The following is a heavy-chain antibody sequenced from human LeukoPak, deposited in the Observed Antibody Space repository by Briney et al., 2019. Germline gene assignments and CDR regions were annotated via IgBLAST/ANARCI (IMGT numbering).Heavy chain of an antibody. CDR2: ISYDGSNK. Sequence: PGGSLRLSCAASGFTFSSYAMHWVRQAPGKGLEGVAVISYDGSNKYYADSVKGRFTISRDNSKNTLYLQMNSLRAEDTAVYYCARGASTGTSYFDYWGQGTLVTVSS. D-gene: IGHD1-1*01. CDR3: ARGASTGTSYFDY. V-gene: IGHV3-30-3*01. CDR1: GFTFSSYA. J-gene: IGHJ4*02.